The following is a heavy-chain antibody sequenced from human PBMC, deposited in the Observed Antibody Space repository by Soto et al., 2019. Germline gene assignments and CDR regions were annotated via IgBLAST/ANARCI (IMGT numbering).Heavy chain of an antibody. V-gene: IGHV1-18*01. CDR3: ARDHRYYGDYSNWFDP. Sequence: QVQLVQSGAEVKKPGASVKVSCKASGYTFTSYGISWVRQAPGQGLEWMGWISAYNGNTNYAQKLQGRVTMTTDTSTSTAYMELRSLRSADTAVYYCARDHRYYGDYSNWFDPWGQGTLVTVSS. CDR1: GYTFTSYG. J-gene: IGHJ5*02. D-gene: IGHD4-17*01. CDR2: ISAYNGNT.